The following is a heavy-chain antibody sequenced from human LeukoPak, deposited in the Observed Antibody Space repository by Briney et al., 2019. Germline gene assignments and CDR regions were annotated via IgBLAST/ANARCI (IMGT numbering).Heavy chain of an antibody. V-gene: IGHV3-33*01. CDR1: GSTFSSYG. J-gene: IGHJ3*02. Sequence: PGGSLRLSCAASGSTFSSYGMHWVRQAPGKGLEWVAVIWYDGSNKYYADSVKGRFTISRDNSKNTLYLQMNSLRAEDTAVYYCARDLHSSGWYDAFDIWGQGTMVTVSS. D-gene: IGHD6-19*01. CDR3: ARDLHSSGWYDAFDI. CDR2: IWYDGSNK.